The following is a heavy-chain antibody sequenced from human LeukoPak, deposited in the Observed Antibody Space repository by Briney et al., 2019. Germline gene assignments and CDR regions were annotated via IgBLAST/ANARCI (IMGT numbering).Heavy chain of an antibody. D-gene: IGHD3-22*01. CDR1: GGSISSYY. Sequence: PSETLSLTCTVSGGSISSYYWSWIRQPPGKGLERIGYIYYSGSTNYNPSLKSRVTISVDTSKNQFSLKLSSVTAEDTAVYYCASRPHYDSSGYWGLYLRNWGQGTLVTVSS. J-gene: IGHJ4*02. CDR2: IYYSGST. CDR3: ASRPHYDSSGYWGLYLRN. V-gene: IGHV4-59*01.